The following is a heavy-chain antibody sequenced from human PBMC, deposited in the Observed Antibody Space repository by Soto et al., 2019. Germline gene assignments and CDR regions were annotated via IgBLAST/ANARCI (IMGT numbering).Heavy chain of an antibody. CDR3: AKFQYCSGGSCYPTV. V-gene: IGHV3-23*01. CDR1: GFTFSSYA. D-gene: IGHD2-15*01. J-gene: IGHJ4*02. CDR2: ISGSGGST. Sequence: EVQLLESGGGLVQPGGSLRLSCAASGFTFSSYAMSWVRQAPGKGLEWVSAISGSGGSTYYADSVKGRFTISRDNSKNMLYLKMNSLRAEDTAVYYCAKFQYCSGGSCYPTVWGQGTLVTVCS.